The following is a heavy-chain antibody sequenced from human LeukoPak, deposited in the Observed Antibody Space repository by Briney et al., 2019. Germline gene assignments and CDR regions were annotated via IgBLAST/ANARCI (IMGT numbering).Heavy chain of an antibody. D-gene: IGHD6-13*01. V-gene: IGHV4-4*07. J-gene: IGHJ6*03. Sequence: SETLSLTCTVSGGSISSYYWSWIRQPAGKGLERIGRIYTSGSTNYNPSLKSRVTMSVDTSKNQFSLKLSSVTAADTAVYYCARALVAAAGSGYYYYMDVWGKGTTVTVSS. CDR3: ARALVAAAGSGYYYYMDV. CDR1: GGSISSYY. CDR2: IYTSGST.